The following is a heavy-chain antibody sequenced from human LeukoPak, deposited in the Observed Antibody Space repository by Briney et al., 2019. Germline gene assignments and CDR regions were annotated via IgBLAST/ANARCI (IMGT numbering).Heavy chain of an antibody. D-gene: IGHD3-10*01. CDR1: GGSISSYY. CDR2: IYYSGST. CDR3: ARVEEGYGSGRRENYYYYYMDV. Sequence: SETLSLTCTVSGGSISSYYWSWIQQPPGKGLEWIGYIYYSGSTNYNPSLKSRVTISVDTSKNQFSLKLSSVTAADTAVCYCARVEEGYGSGRRENYYYYYMDVWGKGTTVTISS. V-gene: IGHV4-59*01. J-gene: IGHJ6*03.